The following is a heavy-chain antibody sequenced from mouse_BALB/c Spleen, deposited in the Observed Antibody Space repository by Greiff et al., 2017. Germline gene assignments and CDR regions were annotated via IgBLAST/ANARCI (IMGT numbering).Heavy chain of an antibody. CDR3: ARDPGDYGSFDY. D-gene: IGHD2-4*01. CDR1: GFTFSDYY. Sequence: EVQLVESGGGLVKPGGSLKLSCAASGFTFSDYYMYWVRQTPEKRLEWVATISDGGSYTYYPDSVKGRFTISRDNAKNNLYLQMSSLKSEDTAMYYCARDPGDYGSFDYWGQGTTLTVSS. V-gene: IGHV5-4*02. J-gene: IGHJ2*01. CDR2: ISDGGSYT.